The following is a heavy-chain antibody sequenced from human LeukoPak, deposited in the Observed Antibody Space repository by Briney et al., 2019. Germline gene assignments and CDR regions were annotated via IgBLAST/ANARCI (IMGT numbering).Heavy chain of an antibody. CDR2: IFRGDDT. CDR1: GFIVSQNY. J-gene: IGHJ5*02. Sequence: GGSLRLSCAASGFIVSQNYMSWVRQAPGKGLEWVSVIFRGDDTNYVDSVKGRFTIFRDNSKNTLYLQMNSLTAENTAVYYCARVQWDYYGSGSLYPWGQGTLVTVSS. CDR3: ARVQWDYYGSGSLYP. D-gene: IGHD3-10*01. V-gene: IGHV3-66*01.